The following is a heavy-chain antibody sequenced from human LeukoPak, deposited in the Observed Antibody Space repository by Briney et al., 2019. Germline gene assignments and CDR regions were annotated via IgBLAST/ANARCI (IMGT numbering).Heavy chain of an antibody. V-gene: IGHV1-2*02. CDR1: GGTFSSYA. Sequence: ASVKVSCKASGGTFSSYAISWVRQAPGQGLEWMGGINPNSGGTNSAQKFQGRVTMTRDTSIITAYMELSRLRSDDTAVYFCARGYYDSSDYEYFQHWGQGTLVTVSS. D-gene: IGHD3-22*01. CDR3: ARGYYDSSDYEYFQH. J-gene: IGHJ1*01. CDR2: INPNSGGT.